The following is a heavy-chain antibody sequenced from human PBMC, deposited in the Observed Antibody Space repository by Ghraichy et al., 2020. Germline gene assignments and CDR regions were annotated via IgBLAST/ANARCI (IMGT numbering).Heavy chain of an antibody. J-gene: IGHJ4*02. V-gene: IGHV3-7*01. Sequence: GESLNISCAASGFTFSNYWMSWVRQAPGKGLEWVADIKEDESEKYYVDSVKGRFTISRDNAKNSLYLQMNSLRVEDTAVYYCARSGWKWLPPDYWGQGTLVTVSS. CDR3: ARSGWKWLPPDY. D-gene: IGHD3-22*01. CDR1: GFTFSNYW. CDR2: IKEDESEK.